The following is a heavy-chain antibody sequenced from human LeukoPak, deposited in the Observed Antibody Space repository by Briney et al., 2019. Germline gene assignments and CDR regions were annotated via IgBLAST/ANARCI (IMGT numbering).Heavy chain of an antibody. CDR1: GFDFSDYD. CDR2: ISDNNNIV. V-gene: IGHV3-23*01. J-gene: IGHJ5*02. CDR3: ALPQPPAAGSSAWFDP. D-gene: IGHD6-13*01. Sequence: GGSLRLSCVASGFDFSDYDMSWVRQAPGKGLKWVSFISDNNNIVTYADSVKGRFTISRDNSKNTLYLQMISLRAEDTAVYYCALPQPPAAGSSAWFDPWGQGTLVTVSS.